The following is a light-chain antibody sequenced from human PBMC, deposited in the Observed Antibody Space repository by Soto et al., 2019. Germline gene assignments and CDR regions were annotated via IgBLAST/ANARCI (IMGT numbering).Light chain of an antibody. Sequence: DTQMTQSPSSLSASVVDRITITCRASQSISRYLNWYQHKPGKAPKLLINAASSLERGVPSRFSGGGSGTDFTLNISSLQPDDFATYYCQQNYRATPWTFGQGTKVDIK. V-gene: IGKV1-39*01. CDR1: QSISRY. CDR2: AAS. CDR3: QQNYRATPWT. J-gene: IGKJ1*01.